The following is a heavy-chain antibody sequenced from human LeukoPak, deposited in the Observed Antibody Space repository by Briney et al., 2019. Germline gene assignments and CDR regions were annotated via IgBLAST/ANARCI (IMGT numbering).Heavy chain of an antibody. D-gene: IGHD2-21*01. J-gene: IGHJ3*02. CDR1: GGSISSGDYY. CDR2: IYYSGST. V-gene: IGHV4-30-4*01. Sequence: NPSETLSLTCTVSGGSISSGDYYWSWIRQPPGKGLEWIGYIYYSGSTYYNPSLKSRVTISVDTSKNQFSLKLSSVTAADTAVYYCARVRCGGDCYWALDAFDIWGQGTMVTVSS. CDR3: ARVRCGGDCYWALDAFDI.